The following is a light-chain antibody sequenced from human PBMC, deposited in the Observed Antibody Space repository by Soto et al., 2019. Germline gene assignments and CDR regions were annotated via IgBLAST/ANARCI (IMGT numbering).Light chain of an antibody. Sequence: DIQMTQSPSSLSASVGDRVTITCRASQGISRSLNWYQQTPGKAPKLLIYAASRLQSGVPSRFRGSGSGTDFALTTDSLQPGGFAPYYCQQSYSTPPTFGGGTKVDIK. CDR3: QQSYSTPPT. CDR1: QGISRS. CDR2: AAS. V-gene: IGKV1-39*01. J-gene: IGKJ4*01.